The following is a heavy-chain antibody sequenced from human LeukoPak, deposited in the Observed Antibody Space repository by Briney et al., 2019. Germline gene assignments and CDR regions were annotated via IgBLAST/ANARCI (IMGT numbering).Heavy chain of an antibody. J-gene: IGHJ1*01. CDR2: IKSKTDGGTT. D-gene: IGHD2-21*01. CDR3: ARDCGGDCSQH. CDR1: GFTFSNAW. Sequence: GGSLRLSCAASGFTFSNAWMSWVRQAPGKGLEWVGRIKSKTDGGTTDYAAPVKGRFTISRDDSKNTLYLQMNSLRAEDTAVYYCARDCGGDCSQHWGQGTLVTVSS. V-gene: IGHV3-15*01.